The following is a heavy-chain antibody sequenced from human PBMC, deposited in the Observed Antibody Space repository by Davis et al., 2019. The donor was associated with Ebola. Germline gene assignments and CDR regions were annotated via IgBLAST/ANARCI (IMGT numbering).Heavy chain of an antibody. CDR3: ARDPWGYYDSSASF. CDR2: IYSGGST. Sequence: GESLKISCAASGFTVSSNYMSWVRQAPGKGLEWVSIIYSGGSTYYADSVKGRFTISRDNSKNTLYLQMNSLRAEDTAVYYCARDPWGYYDSSASFWGQGTLVTVSS. D-gene: IGHD3-22*01. CDR1: GFTVSSNY. V-gene: IGHV3-53*01. J-gene: IGHJ4*02.